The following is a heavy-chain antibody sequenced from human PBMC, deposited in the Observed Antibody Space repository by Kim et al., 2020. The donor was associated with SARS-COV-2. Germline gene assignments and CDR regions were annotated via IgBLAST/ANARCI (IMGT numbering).Heavy chain of an antibody. V-gene: IGHV4-59*09. CDR3: ARGGDSNYDYYYYGMDV. Sequence: LKSRVTISVDTSKNQFSLKLSSVTAADTAVYYCARGGDSNYDYYYYGMDVWGQGTTVTVSS. J-gene: IGHJ6*02. D-gene: IGHD4-4*01.